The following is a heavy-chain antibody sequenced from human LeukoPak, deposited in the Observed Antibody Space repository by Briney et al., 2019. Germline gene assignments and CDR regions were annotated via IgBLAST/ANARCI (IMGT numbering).Heavy chain of an antibody. J-gene: IGHJ6*03. CDR2: MNPKSPGT. CDR3: ARDPAQSYYTDV. V-gene: IGHV1-2*07. CDR1: GYSFTAYY. Sequence: GASVKVSCKASGYSFTAYYIHWVRQAPGQGLERMGWMNPKSPGTNYAHKFQGRVTMTRDTSISTAYMELSSLTSDDSAVYYCARDPAQSYYTDVWGIGTTVTVSS.